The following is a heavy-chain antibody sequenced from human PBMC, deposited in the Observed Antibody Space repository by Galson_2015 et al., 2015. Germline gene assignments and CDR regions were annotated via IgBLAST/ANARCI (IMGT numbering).Heavy chain of an antibody. Sequence: SLRLSCAASGFTFSDYYMSWIRRAPGKGLEWVSYINSRSSYTNYAGSVKGRFTISRDNAKKSLYLQMNSLRAEETAVYYCARGSSSLNNDAFDIWGQGTMVTVSS. J-gene: IGHJ3*02. V-gene: IGHV3-11*06. CDR2: INSRSSYT. CDR3: ARGSSSLNNDAFDI. CDR1: GFTFSDYY. D-gene: IGHD6-13*01.